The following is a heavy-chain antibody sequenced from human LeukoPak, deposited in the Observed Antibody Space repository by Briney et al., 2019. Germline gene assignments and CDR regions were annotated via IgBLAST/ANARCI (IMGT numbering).Heavy chain of an antibody. CDR2: IYTSGST. D-gene: IGHD6-19*01. V-gene: IGHV4-4*07. Sequence: SETLSLTCTVSGASTKNYYWSWIRQPAGKGLEWIGRIYTSGSTNYNPSLKSRVTMSVDTSKNQFSLKLSSVTAADTAVYYCARIWDSSGWAFDYWGQGTLVTVSS. CDR3: ARIWDSSGWAFDY. CDR1: GASTKNYY. J-gene: IGHJ4*02.